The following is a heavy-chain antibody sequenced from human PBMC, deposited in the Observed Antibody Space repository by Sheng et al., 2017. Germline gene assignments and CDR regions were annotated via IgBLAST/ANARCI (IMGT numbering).Heavy chain of an antibody. Sequence: EVQLVESGGGLVQPGRSLRLSCTASGFTFGDYAMSWVRQAPGKGLEWVGFIRSKAYGGTTEYAASVKGRFTISRDDSKSIAYLQMNSLKTEDTAVYYCTGVALNDYWGQGTLVTVSS. CDR1: GFTFGDYA. CDR3: TGVALNDY. V-gene: IGHV3-49*04. J-gene: IGHJ4*02. CDR2: IRSKAYGGTT.